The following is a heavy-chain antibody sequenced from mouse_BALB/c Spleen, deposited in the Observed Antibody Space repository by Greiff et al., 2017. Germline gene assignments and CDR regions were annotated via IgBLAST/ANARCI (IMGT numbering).Heavy chain of an antibody. CDR3: ARDMDYYDSSYCYAMDY. J-gene: IGHJ4*01. V-gene: IGHV7-3*02. CDR1: GFTFTDYY. CDR2: IRNKANGYTT. D-gene: IGHD1-1*01. Sequence: EVQRVESGGGLVQPGGSLRLSCATSGFTFTDYYMSWVRQPPGKALEWLGFIRNKANGYTTEYSASVKGRFTISSDNSQSILYLQMNTLRAEDSATYYCARDMDYYDSSYCYAMDYWGQGTSVTVSA.